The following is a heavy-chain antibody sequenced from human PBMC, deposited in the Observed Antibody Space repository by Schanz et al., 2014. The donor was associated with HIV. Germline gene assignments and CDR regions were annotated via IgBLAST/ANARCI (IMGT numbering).Heavy chain of an antibody. CDR1: GDTFTGDF. CDR2: INPNSGGT. J-gene: IGHJ3*02. D-gene: IGHD1-26*01. CDR3: ARGIVGATPAFDI. Sequence: QVQLVQSGAEVKKPGASVRVSCKASGDTFTGDFMHWVRQAPGQGLEWMGWINPNSGGTNYAQKFQGRVTMTRDTSISTAYMELSRLRSDDTAVYYCARGIVGATPAFDIWGQGTTVTVSS. V-gene: IGHV1-2*02.